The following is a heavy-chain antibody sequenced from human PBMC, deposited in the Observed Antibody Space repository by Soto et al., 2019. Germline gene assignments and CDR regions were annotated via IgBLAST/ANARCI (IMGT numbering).Heavy chain of an antibody. J-gene: IGHJ4*02. D-gene: IGHD5-18*01. CDR1: GGSFSGYY. CDR2: IYYSGSA. Sequence: SETLSLTCAVYGGSFSGYYWSWIRQPPGKGLEWIGSIYYSGSAYYNPSVKSRLTISVDTSKNQLSLKLSSVTAADTAVYFCARFRGYNYGPVDYWGQGALVT. V-gene: IGHV4-34*01. CDR3: ARFRGYNYGPVDY.